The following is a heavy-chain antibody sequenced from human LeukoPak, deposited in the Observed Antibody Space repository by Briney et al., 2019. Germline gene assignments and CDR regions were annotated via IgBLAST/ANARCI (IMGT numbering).Heavy chain of an antibody. J-gene: IGHJ4*02. CDR2: IYYPGST. V-gene: IGHV4-59*01. D-gene: IGHD3-10*01. CDR3: VGVSGSYSSGDY. CDR1: AGSISSYY. Sequence: SETLSLTCSVSAGSISSYYWSLIRQPPGKGLEWIGYIYYPGSTDYNPSLKSRVTISLDMSKNQFSLKLSSVTAADTAVYYCVGVSGSYSSGDYWGQGTPVTVSS.